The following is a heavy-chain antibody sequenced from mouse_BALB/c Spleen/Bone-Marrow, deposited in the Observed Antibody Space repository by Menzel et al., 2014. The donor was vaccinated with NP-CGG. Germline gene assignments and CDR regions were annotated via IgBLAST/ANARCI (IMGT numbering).Heavy chain of an antibody. CDR2: IYPGDGDT. D-gene: IGHD1-1*01. CDR1: GYTFTSYW. J-gene: IGHJ4*01. V-gene: IGHV1-87*01. CDR3: AREGYYYGSSTYYAMDY. Sequence: QLQQSGAELARPGASVKLSCKASGYTFTSYWMQWVKQRPGQGLEWIGAIYPGDGDTRYTQKFKGKATLTADKSSSTAYMQLSSLASEDSAVYYCAREGYYYGSSTYYAMDYWGQGTSVTVSS.